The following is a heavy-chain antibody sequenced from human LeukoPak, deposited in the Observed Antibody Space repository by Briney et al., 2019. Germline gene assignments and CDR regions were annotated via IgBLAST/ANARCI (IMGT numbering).Heavy chain of an antibody. CDR2: ITHSGGT. D-gene: IGHD2-2*01. CDR1: GGSFSGYY. CDR3: ARITSSLYYFDY. Sequence: PSETLSLTCAVYGGSFSGYYWSWIRQPPGRGLEWIGEITHSGGTSYNSSLKSRVTISLDTSKNQFSLKLSSVTAADTAVYYCARITSSLYYFDYWGQGTLVTVSS. V-gene: IGHV4-34*01. J-gene: IGHJ4*02.